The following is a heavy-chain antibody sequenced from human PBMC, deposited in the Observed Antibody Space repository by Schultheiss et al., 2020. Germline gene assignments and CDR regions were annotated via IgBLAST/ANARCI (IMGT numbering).Heavy chain of an antibody. V-gene: IGHV3-11*04. CDR2: ISSSGSTI. CDR3: ARDIKRETYYDFWSGYYTFDAFDI. J-gene: IGHJ3*02. D-gene: IGHD3-3*01. Sequence: GGSLRLSCAASGFTFSDYYMSWIRQAPGKGLEWVSYISSSGSTIYYADSVKGRFTISRDNSKNTLYLQMNSLRAEDTAVYYCARDIKRETYYDFWSGYYTFDAFDIWGQGTMVTVSS. CDR1: GFTFSDYY.